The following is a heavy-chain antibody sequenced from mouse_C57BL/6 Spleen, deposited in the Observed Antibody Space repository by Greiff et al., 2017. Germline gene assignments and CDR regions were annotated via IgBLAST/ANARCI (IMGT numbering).Heavy chain of an antibody. V-gene: IGHV1-26*01. J-gene: IGHJ2*01. CDR3: ARWTVFYYFDC. Sequence: VQLQQSGPELVKPGASVKISCKASGYTFTDYYMNWVKQSPGKSLEWIGDINPNNGGTSYNQKFKGKATLTVDKSSSTAYMELRSLTSEDSAVYYCARWTVFYYFDCWGHGTTLAVSS. CDR2: INPNNGGT. CDR1: GYTFTDYY.